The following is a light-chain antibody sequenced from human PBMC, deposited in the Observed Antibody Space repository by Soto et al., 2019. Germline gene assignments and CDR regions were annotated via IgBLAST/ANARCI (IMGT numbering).Light chain of an antibody. CDR1: SSDVGSYNL. CDR3: CSYAGSSTPLI. J-gene: IGLJ1*01. V-gene: IGLV2-23*02. Sequence: QSVLTQPASVSGSPGQSITISCTGTSSDVGSYNLVSWYQQHPGKAPKLMIYEVIKRPSGVSFRFFGSKSGNTASLTIFGLQAEDEADYYCCSYAGSSTPLIFGTGTKVTVL. CDR2: EVI.